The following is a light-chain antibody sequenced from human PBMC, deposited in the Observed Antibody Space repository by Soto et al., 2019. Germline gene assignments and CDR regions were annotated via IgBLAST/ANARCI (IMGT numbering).Light chain of an antibody. CDR3: QQYNSYS. CDR2: HAS. J-gene: IGKJ1*01. V-gene: IGKV1-5*01. CDR1: ESIATW. Sequence: DVHMTQSPSTLSASVGDRVTITCRASESIATWLAWYQQKPGQAPKVLIYHASNLQSGVPSRFSGSGSGTEFTLTISSLQPDDFATYYCQQYNSYSFGQGTKVEIK.